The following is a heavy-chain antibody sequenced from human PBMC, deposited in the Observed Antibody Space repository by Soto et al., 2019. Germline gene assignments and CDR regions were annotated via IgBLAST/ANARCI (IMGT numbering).Heavy chain of an antibody. D-gene: IGHD3-16*02. Sequence: EVQLLESGGGLVQPGGSLRLSCAASGFTFSSYAMSWVRQAPGKGLEWVSGISGRGYSTYYADSVKGRFTISRDNSKNTLYLQMDSLRAEDTAVYYCGGGWGSYRRDYWGQGTLVTVSS. J-gene: IGHJ4*02. V-gene: IGHV3-23*01. CDR3: GGGWGSYRRDY. CDR2: ISGRGYST. CDR1: GFTFSSYA.